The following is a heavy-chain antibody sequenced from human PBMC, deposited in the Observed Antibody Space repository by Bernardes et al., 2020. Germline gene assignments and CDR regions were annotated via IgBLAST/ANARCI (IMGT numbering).Heavy chain of an antibody. CDR1: GYTFTGYY. CDR2: INPNSGGT. CDR3: ARACLGQYYYGMDV. J-gene: IGHJ6*02. V-gene: IGHV1-2*04. D-gene: IGHD3-16*01. Sequence: ASVKVSCKASGYTFTGYYMHWVRQAPGQGLEWMGWINPNSGGTNYAQKFQGWVTMTRDTSISTAYMELSRLRSDDTAVYYCARACLGQYYYGMDVWGQGTLVTVSS.